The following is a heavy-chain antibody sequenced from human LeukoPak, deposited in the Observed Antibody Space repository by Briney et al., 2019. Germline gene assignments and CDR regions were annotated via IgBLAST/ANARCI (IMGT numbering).Heavy chain of an antibody. Sequence: PGRSLRLSCAASGFTFSAYAMHWVRQAPGKGLEWVAVISYDESNKYYADSVKGRFTISRDNSKNTLYLQMNSQRPDDTAVYYFARDLWGSYRYPFDYWGQGTLVTVSS. CDR1: GFTFSAYA. D-gene: IGHD3-16*02. CDR2: ISYDESNK. J-gene: IGHJ4*02. V-gene: IGHV3-30*04. CDR3: ARDLWGSYRYPFDY.